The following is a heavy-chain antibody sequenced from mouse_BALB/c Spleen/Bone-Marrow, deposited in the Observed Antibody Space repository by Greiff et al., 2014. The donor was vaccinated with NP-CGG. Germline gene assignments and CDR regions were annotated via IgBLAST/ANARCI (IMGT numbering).Heavy chain of an antibody. CDR1: GFTFSSFG. CDR3: TRSGTLGAMDY. J-gene: IGHJ4*01. V-gene: IGHV5-17*02. CDR2: ISSGSRTI. Sequence: EVKLQESGGGLVQPGGSRRLSCAASGFTFSSFGMHWVRQAPEKGLEWVAYISSGSRTIYYADTMKGRFTISRDNPKNTLFLQMTSLRSEDTAMYYCTRSGTLGAMDYWGQGTSVTVSS. D-gene: IGHD3-3*01.